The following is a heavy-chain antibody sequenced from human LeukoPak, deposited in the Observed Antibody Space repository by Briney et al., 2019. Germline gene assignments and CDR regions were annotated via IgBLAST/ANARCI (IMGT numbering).Heavy chain of an antibody. D-gene: IGHD7-27*01. V-gene: IGHV3-11*01. Sequence: GGSLRLSCAASGFTFSDFYMTWIRQAPGKGLELLSDISGSAHDVNYIDSVRGRFTISRDNAKNSLYLHMNSLTVEDTAVYYCARETGERHFDYWGQGTLVTVSS. CDR1: GFTFSDFY. CDR3: ARETGERHFDY. J-gene: IGHJ4*02. CDR2: ISGSAHDV.